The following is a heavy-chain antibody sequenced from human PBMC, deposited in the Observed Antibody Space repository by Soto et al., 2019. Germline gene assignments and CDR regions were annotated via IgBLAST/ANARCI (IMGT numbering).Heavy chain of an antibody. CDR1: WGTIIQYG. CDR2: INQYGSVK. CDR3: TRLTEAVTTFAY. J-gene: IGHJ4*02. V-gene: IGHV3-7*03. Sequence: VGPMGLWWNASWGTIIQYGVSWVSQAPGKGLEWVASINQYGSVKHYVDSVRGRFTISRDNAKNSLFLQMNSLSAEDTAVYYCTRLTEAVTTFAYWGKGTPVTGSS. D-gene: IGHD1-1*01.